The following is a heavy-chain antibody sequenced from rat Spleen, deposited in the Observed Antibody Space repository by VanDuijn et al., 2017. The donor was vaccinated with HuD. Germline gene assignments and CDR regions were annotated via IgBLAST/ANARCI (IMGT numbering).Heavy chain of an antibody. J-gene: IGHJ2*01. CDR1: GFTFSDYG. CDR3: ARRHYGYTDYFDY. Sequence: EVQLVESGGGLVQPGRSLKLSCAASGFTFSDYGVAWVRQAPTTGLEWVAYISAGGDSTYCRDSVKGRFTISRDNAKSTLYLQMDSLRSEDTATYYCARRHYGYTDYFDYWGQGVMVTVSS. D-gene: IGHD1-6*01. CDR2: ISAGGDST. V-gene: IGHV5-29*01.